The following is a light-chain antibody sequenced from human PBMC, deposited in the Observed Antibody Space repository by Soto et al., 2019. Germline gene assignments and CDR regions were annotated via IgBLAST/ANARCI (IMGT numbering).Light chain of an antibody. V-gene: IGLV2-14*01. CDR3: SSYTSSSTLPYV. CDR1: SSDVGGYNY. Sequence: QSALTQPASVSGFPGRSITISCTGTSSDVGGYNYVSWYQQHPGKAPKLMIYDVSNRPSGVSNRFSGSKSGNTASLTISGLQAEDEADYYCSSYTSSSTLPYVFGTGTKVTVL. CDR2: DVS. J-gene: IGLJ1*01.